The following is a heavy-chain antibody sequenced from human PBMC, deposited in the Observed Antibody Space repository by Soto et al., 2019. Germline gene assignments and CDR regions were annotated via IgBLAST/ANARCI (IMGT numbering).Heavy chain of an antibody. CDR2: ISGSDDST. Sequence: EVQLLESGGGLVQPGESLRLSCAASGFTFSSYAMSWVRQAPGKGLEWVSVISGSDDSTYYADSVKGRFTISRDNSKNTLYMQMNSLRAEDTAVYYCAKRSSTTTFDYWGQGPRVPDST. V-gene: IGHV3-23*01. D-gene: IGHD6-13*01. CDR1: GFTFSSYA. CDR3: AKRSSTTTFDY. J-gene: IGHJ4*02.